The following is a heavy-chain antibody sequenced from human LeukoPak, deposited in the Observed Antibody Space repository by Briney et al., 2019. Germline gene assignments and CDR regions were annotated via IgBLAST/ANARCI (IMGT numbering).Heavy chain of an antibody. CDR2: ISSSSSYI. Sequence: GGSLRLSCAASGFTFSSYSMNWVRQAPGKGLEWVSSISSSSSYIYYADSVKGRFTISRDNAKNSLYLQMNSLRAEDTAVYYCARDPRTIVVVPAALNWFDPWGQGTLVTVSS. V-gene: IGHV3-21*01. J-gene: IGHJ5*02. D-gene: IGHD2-2*01. CDR3: ARDPRTIVVVPAALNWFDP. CDR1: GFTFSSYS.